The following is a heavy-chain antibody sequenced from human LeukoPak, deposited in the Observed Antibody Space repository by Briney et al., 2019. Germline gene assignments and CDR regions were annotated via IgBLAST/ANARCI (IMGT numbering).Heavy chain of an antibody. V-gene: IGHV3-30-3*01. J-gene: IGHJ3*02. CDR1: GFTFSDSA. D-gene: IGHD6-6*01. CDR3: AREYSSSSGRAFDI. CDR2: ISYDGSNK. Sequence: GRSLRLSCAASGFTFSDSAIAWVRQSPGKGLECLAFISYDGSNKYYADSVKGRFTISRDNSKNTLYLQMNSLRAEDTAVYYCAREYSSSSGRAFDIWGQGTMVTVSS.